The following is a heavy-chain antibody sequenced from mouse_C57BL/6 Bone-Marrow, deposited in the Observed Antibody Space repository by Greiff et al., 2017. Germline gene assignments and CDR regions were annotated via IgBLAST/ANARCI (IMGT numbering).Heavy chain of an antibody. Sequence: EVMLVESEGGLVQPGSSMKLSCTASGFTFSDYYMAWVRQVPEKGLEWVANINYDGSSTYYLDSLKSRFIISRDNAKNFLYLQMSSLKSEYTATYYCARDGGYYAMDYWGQGTSVTVSS. CDR3: ARDGGYYAMDY. CDR1: GFTFSDYY. J-gene: IGHJ4*01. V-gene: IGHV5-16*01. CDR2: INYDGSST.